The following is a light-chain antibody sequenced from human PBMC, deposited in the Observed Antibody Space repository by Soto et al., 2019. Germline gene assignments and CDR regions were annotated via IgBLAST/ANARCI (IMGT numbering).Light chain of an antibody. J-gene: IGKJ3*01. CDR1: QSISSY. CDR3: HQRSTWPFT. CDR2: DAS. Sequence: EIVLTQSPATLSLSPGERATLSCRASQSISSYLAWYQQKRDQAPRLLIYDASNRATGIPARFSGSGSGTDFTLTISSLEPEDFAVYYCHQRSTWPFTFGHGTKVDIK. V-gene: IGKV3-11*01.